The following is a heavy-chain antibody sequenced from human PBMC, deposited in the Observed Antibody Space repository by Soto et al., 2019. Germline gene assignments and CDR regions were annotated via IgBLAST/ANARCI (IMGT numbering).Heavy chain of an antibody. CDR1: GFTFSGSA. CDR3: TTTLDYSYGMDV. V-gene: IGHV3-73*01. J-gene: IGHJ6*02. Sequence: GGSLRLSCAASGFTFSGSAMHWVRQASGKGLEWVGRIRSKANSYATAYAASVKGRFTISRDDSKNTAYLRMNSLKTEDTAVYYCTTTLDYSYGMDVWGQGTTVTVSS. CDR2: IRSKANSYAT.